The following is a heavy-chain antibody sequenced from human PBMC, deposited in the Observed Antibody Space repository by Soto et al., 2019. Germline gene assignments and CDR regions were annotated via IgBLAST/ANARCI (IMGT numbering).Heavy chain of an antibody. J-gene: IGHJ4*02. V-gene: IGHV1-8*01. CDR3: ARRGGFSGWSDY. Sequence: ASVKVSCKASGYTFTSYDTNWVRQATGQGLEWMGWMNPNSGNTGYAQKFQGRVTMTRNTSISTAYMELSSLRSEDTAVYYCARRGGFSGWSDYWGQGTLVTVSS. D-gene: IGHD6-19*01. CDR1: GYTFTSYD. CDR2: MNPNSGNT.